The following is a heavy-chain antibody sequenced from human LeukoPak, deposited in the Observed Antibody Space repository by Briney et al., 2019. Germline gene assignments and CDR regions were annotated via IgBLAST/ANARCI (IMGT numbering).Heavy chain of an antibody. D-gene: IGHD6-19*01. J-gene: IGHJ4*02. CDR2: ISGSGGST. CDR1: GFTFSSYA. Sequence: GGSLRLSCAASGFTFSSYAMSWVRQAPGKGLEWVSAISGSGGSTYYADSVKGRFTISRDNSKNTLYLQMNSLRAEDTAVYYCAKESSSGWYPPFCFDYWGQGTLVTVSS. V-gene: IGHV3-23*01. CDR3: AKESSSGWYPPFCFDY.